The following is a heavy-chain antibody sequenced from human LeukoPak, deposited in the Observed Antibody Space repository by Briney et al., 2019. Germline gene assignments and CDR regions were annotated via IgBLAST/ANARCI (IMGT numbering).Heavy chain of an antibody. CDR3: ARSLEAEDAFDI. CDR2: IYTSGST. CDR1: GGSISSYY. V-gene: IGHV4-4*07. Sequence: PSETLSLTCTVSGGSISSYYWSWIRQPAGKGLEWIGRIYTSGSTNYNPSLKSRVTISVDTSKKYFSLKLSSVTAADTAVYYCARSLEAEDAFDIWGQGTMVTVSS. J-gene: IGHJ3*02.